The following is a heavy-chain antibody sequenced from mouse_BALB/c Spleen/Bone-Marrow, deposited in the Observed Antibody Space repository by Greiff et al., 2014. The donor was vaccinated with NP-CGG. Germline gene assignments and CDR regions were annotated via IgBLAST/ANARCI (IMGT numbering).Heavy chain of an antibody. Sequence: EVQLEQSGVCLLCRLFFFRLSCTPSVLAFTDYYLSFVRQPPAPALDWLVLIRNKAYGYTTEYSASVRGRFTISRDNSQSILYLQRNTLKAEDSDTYERARFPMDYWGQGTSVTVSS. J-gene: IGHJ4*01. V-gene: IGHV7-3*02. CDR2: IRNKAYGYTT. CDR1: VLAFTDYY. CDR3: ARFPMDY.